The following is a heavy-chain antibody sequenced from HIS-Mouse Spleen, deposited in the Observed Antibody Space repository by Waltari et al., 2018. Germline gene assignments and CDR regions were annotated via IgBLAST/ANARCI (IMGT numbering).Heavy chain of an antibody. Sequence: QLQLQESGPGLVKPSETLSLTCTVSGGSISSSSYYWGWIRQPPGKGLEWIGSIYYSGSTYYNPSLKSGVHISVDTSKNQFSLKLSSVTAADTAVYYCAREIPYSSSWYDWYFDLWGRGTLVTVSS. CDR3: AREIPYSSSWYDWYFDL. D-gene: IGHD6-13*01. CDR2: IYYSGST. CDR1: GGSISSSSYY. V-gene: IGHV4-39*07. J-gene: IGHJ2*01.